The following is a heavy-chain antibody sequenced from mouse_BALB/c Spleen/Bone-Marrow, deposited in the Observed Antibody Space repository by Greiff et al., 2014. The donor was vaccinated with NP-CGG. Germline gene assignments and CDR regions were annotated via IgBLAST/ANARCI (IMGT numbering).Heavy chain of an antibody. Sequence: QVHVKQSGPGLVAPSRSLSITCTVSGFSLTDYGVSWIRQPPGKGLEWLGVIWGGGITYYNSTLKSRLSISKDSSKSQVFLKMNSLQTDDTAMYYCAKHDTTVVVDYWGQGTTLTVSS. CDR1: GFSLTDYG. CDR3: AKHDTTVVVDY. V-gene: IGHV2-6-5*01. J-gene: IGHJ2*01. D-gene: IGHD1-1*01. CDR2: IWGGGIT.